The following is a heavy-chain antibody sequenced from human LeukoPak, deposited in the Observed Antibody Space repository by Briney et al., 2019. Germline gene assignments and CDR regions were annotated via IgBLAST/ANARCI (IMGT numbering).Heavy chain of an antibody. D-gene: IGHD3-22*01. CDR3: ARRGYDSSGYYYSY. Sequence: SETLSLTCTVSGGSISSSSYYWGWIRQPPGKGLEWIGSIYYSGSTYYNPSLKSRVTISVDTSKNQFSLKLSSVTAADTAVYYCARRGYDSSGYYYSYWGQGTLVTVSS. CDR1: GGSISSSSYY. J-gene: IGHJ4*02. CDR2: IYYSGST. V-gene: IGHV4-39*01.